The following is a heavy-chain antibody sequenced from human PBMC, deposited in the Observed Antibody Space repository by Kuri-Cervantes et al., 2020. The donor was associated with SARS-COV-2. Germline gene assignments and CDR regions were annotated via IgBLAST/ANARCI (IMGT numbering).Heavy chain of an antibody. J-gene: IGHJ4*02. V-gene: IGHV3-23*01. D-gene: IGHD3-3*01. Sequence: GESLKISCAASGFTFSSYAMSWVRQAPGKGLEWVSAISGSGGSTYYADSVKGRFTISRDNSKNTLYLQMNSLRAGDTAVYYCAKDPYDFWSGYYLYYFDYWGQGTLVTVSS. CDR1: GFTFSSYA. CDR2: ISGSGGST. CDR3: AKDPYDFWSGYYLYYFDY.